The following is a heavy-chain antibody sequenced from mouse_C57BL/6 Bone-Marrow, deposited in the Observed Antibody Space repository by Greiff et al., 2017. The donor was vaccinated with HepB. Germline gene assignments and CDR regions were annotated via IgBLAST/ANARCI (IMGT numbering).Heavy chain of an antibody. Sequence: EVQRVESGEGLVKPGGSLKLSCAASGFTFSSYAMSWVRQTPEKRLEWVAYISSGGDYIYYADTVKGRFTISRDNARNTLYLQMSSLKSEDTAMYYCTRVDGYLWFAYWGQGTLVTVSA. V-gene: IGHV5-9-1*02. CDR2: ISSGGDYI. CDR3: TRVDGYLWFAY. CDR1: GFTFSSYA. D-gene: IGHD2-3*01. J-gene: IGHJ3*01.